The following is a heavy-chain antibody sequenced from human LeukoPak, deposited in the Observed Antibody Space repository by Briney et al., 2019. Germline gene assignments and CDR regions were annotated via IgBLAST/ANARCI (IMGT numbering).Heavy chain of an antibody. J-gene: IGHJ4*02. D-gene: IGHD5-18*01. Sequence: PGGSLRLSCAASGFTFSTYAMRWVRQAPGKGLEWVSTISGSGSNTYFVDSVKGRFTISRDNSKNTLYLQMNSLRAEDTAVYYCAKRSYGYRDYWGQGTLVTVSS. V-gene: IGHV3-23*01. CDR3: AKRSYGYRDY. CDR1: GFTFSTYA. CDR2: ISGSGSNT.